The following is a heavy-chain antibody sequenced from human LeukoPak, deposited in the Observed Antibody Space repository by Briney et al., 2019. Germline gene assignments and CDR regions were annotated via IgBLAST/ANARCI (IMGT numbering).Heavy chain of an antibody. CDR3: LRGPRSSGWIEVL. Sequence: ASVKVSCKASVYTFTTYYMHWLRQAPGQGLEWMGIINPSGGSTSNAQKFQGRVTMTRDTSTSTVYMELSSLRSEDTAVYCCLRGPRSSGWIEVLWSQGTLVTVSS. V-gene: IGHV1-46*01. D-gene: IGHD6-19*01. J-gene: IGHJ4*02. CDR1: VYTFTTYY. CDR2: INPSGGST.